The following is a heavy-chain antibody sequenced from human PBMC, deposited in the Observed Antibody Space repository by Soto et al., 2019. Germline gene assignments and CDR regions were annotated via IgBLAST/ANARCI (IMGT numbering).Heavy chain of an antibody. D-gene: IGHD3-10*01. CDR1: GWAFSGYY. V-gene: IGHV4-34*01. Sequence: SDTLSLTCAVYGWAFSGYYWSWIRQPPGKGLEWIGEINHSGSTNYNPSLKSRVTISVDTSKNQFSLKLSSVTAADTAVYYCASTARITMVRGVQYYYYYYMDVWGKGTTVTVSS. CDR3: ASTARITMVRGVQYYYYYYMDV. CDR2: INHSGST. J-gene: IGHJ6*03.